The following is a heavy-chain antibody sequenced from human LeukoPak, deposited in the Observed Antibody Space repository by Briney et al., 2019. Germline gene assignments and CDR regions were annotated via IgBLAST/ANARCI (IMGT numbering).Heavy chain of an antibody. D-gene: IGHD2-21*01. CDR1: GPTFSSHA. Sequence: PGRSLRLSCAASGPTFSSHAMHWVRQAPGKGLEWVGVISPDGSNQYYIDSVKSRFTISRDNSKNTLYLQMNSLRTEDTAVYYCAGAIGYFDYWGQGTLVTVSS. V-gene: IGHV3-30*03. CDR3: AGAIGYFDY. J-gene: IGHJ4*02. CDR2: ISPDGSNQ.